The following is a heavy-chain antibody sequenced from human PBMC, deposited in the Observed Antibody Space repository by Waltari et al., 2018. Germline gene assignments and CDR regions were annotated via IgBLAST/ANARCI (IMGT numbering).Heavy chain of an antibody. CDR3: TRAPADQRYSRFDV. J-gene: IGHJ4*02. D-gene: IGHD5-18*01. CDR1: GGSLHGTY. V-gene: IGHV4-59*12. Sequence: QVQLQESGPGLVKPSETLSVTCAVSGGSLHGTYWSWIRQAPGKGLEFIGYIDGSAGMTNYNPSFASLVTLSLLTSQIHLSLTLTSVTAADTAVYYCTRAPADQRYSRFDVWGPGVLVTVSS. CDR2: IDGSAGMT.